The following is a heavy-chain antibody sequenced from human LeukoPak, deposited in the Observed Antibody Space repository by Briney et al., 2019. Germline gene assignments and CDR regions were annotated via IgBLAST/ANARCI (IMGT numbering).Heavy chain of an antibody. CDR3: ARDMSS. V-gene: IGHV3-53*01. CDR1: GFTFSTYT. J-gene: IGHJ5*02. CDR2: IYSGGST. Sequence: GGSLRLSCAASGFTFSTYTMNWVRQAPGKGLEWVSVIYSGGSTYYADSVKGRFTISRDNSKNTLYLQMNSLRGEDTAVYYCARDMSSWGQGTLVTVSS. D-gene: IGHD1-26*01.